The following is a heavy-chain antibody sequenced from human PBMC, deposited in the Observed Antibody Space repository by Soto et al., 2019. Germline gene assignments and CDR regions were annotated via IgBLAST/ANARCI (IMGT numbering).Heavy chain of an antibody. D-gene: IGHD1-1*01. CDR2: MSGGGALI. CDR3: TKLRTITTGASDC. J-gene: IGHJ4*01. V-gene: IGHV3-23*01. CDR1: GFTFSNYA. Sequence: GGSLRLSCAASGFTFSNYAMSWVRQAPGKGLEWVATMSGGGALIDYADSLKGRFTISRDNSRNTLHLEMNSLRAEDTAVYYCTKLRTITTGASDCWGHVTLVTVSS.